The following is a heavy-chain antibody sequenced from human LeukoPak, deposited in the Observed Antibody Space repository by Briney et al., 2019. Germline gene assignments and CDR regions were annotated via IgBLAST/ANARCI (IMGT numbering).Heavy chain of an antibody. V-gene: IGHV4-31*03. Sequence: SETLSLTCTVSGGSISSGGYYWSWIRQHPGKGLEWIGYIYYSGSTYYNPSLKSRVTISVDTSKNQFSLELSSVTAADTAVYYCARDLNPHDYGSNWFDPWGQGTLVTVSS. J-gene: IGHJ5*02. D-gene: IGHD4-17*01. CDR3: ARDLNPHDYGSNWFDP. CDR1: GGSISSGGYY. CDR2: IYYSGST.